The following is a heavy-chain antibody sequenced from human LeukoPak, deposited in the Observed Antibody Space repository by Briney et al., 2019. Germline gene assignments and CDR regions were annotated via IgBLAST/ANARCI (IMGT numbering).Heavy chain of an antibody. V-gene: IGHV4-30-2*01. CDR1: GGSISSGGYS. J-gene: IGHJ4*02. CDR3: ARVHSAPGEIYGSGSSTGYFDY. Sequence: PSETLSLTCAVSGGSISSGGYSWSWIRQPPGKGLEWIGYIYHSGSTYYNPSLKSRVTISVDRSKNQFSLKLSSVTAADTAVYYCARVHSAPGEIYGSGSSTGYFDYWGQGTLVTVSS. CDR2: IYHSGST. D-gene: IGHD3-10*01.